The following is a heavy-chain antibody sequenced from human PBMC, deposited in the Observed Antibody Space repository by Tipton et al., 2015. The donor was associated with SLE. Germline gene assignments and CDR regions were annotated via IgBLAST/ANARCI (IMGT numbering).Heavy chain of an antibody. J-gene: IGHJ4*02. Sequence: TLSLTCAVYGGSFGDDYWSWIRQPPGKGLEWIGEINHSGGTNDNPSLKSRVTISVDTSKNQFSLRLNSVSAADTAVYYCAKWTRGFDYWGQGTLVTVSS. D-gene: IGHD2-8*01. V-gene: IGHV4-34*01. CDR3: AKWTRGFDY. CDR1: GGSFGDDY. CDR2: INHSGGT.